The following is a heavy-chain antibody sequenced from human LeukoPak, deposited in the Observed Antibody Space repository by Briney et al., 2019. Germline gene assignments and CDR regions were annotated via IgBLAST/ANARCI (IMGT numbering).Heavy chain of an antibody. CDR1: GFTFSSYG. CDR3: ASRPGAI. J-gene: IGHJ3*02. CDR2: IRYDGSNE. V-gene: IGHV3-30*02. D-gene: IGHD7-27*01. Sequence: GGSLRLSCAVSGFTFSSYGMHWVRQAPGKGLEWVAFIRYDGSNEYYADSVKGRFTISRDNSKNTLYLQMRSLRADDAAVCYCASRPGAIWGQGTMVTVSS.